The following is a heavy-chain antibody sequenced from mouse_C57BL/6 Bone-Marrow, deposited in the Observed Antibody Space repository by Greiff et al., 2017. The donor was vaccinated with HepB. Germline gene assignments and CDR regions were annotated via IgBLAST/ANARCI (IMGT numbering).Heavy chain of an antibody. CDR1: GYTFTDHT. V-gene: IGHV1-78*01. Sequence: VQLQQSDAELVKPGASVKISCKVSGYTFTDHTIHWMKQRPEQGLEWIGYIYPRDGSTKYNEKFKGKATLTADKSSSTAYMQLNSLTSEDSAVYFCRYYGSRWYYAMDYWGQGTSVTVSS. J-gene: IGHJ4*01. D-gene: IGHD1-1*01. CDR2: IYPRDGST. CDR3: RYYGSRWYYAMDY.